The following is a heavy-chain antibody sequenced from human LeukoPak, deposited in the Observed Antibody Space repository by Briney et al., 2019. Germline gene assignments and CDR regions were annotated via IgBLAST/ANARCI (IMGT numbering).Heavy chain of an antibody. CDR2: ISNSGDFI. D-gene: IGHD3-10*01. CDR1: GFMFSDEY. Sequence: PGGSLRLSCAASGFMFSDEYMSWIRQAPGKGLEWVSYISNSGDFIAYADSVKGRFTISRDNANNSLFLQMNSLRAEDTAVYYCARARGTGPGAHFDYWGQGTLVIVSS. CDR3: ARARGTGPGAHFDY. J-gene: IGHJ4*02. V-gene: IGHV3-11*01.